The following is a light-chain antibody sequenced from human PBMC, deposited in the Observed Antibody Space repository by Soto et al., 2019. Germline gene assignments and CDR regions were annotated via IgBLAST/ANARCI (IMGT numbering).Light chain of an antibody. CDR1: QSVSNNY. Sequence: EIVLTQSPVTLSLSPGERATLSCRASQSVSNNYLAWYQQKPGQAPILLIDGASHRATGIPDTFSSSGSGTDFTLTISGLAAEDSAVYSYQQYGISGTFGEGTKVDI. J-gene: IGKJ4*01. CDR3: QQYGISGT. CDR2: GAS. V-gene: IGKV3-20*01.